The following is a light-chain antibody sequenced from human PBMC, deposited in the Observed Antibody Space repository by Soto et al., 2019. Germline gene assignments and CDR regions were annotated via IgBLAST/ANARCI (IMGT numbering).Light chain of an antibody. J-gene: IGKJ2*01. CDR1: QDISYY. CDR3: QQYDNLPYA. CDR2: YAS. V-gene: IGKV1-33*01. Sequence: DIQMTPSTSFLSASVGDRVTITCQASQDISYYLNWYQQKPGKAPKLLIYYASNLETGVPSRFSGSGSGADFTFTITSLQPEDFAAYYCQQYDNLPYAFGQGTKLQ.